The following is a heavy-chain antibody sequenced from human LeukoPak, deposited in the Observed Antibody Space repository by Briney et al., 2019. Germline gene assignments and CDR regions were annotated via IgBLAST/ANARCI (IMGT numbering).Heavy chain of an antibody. CDR1: GGSFSGYY. CDR2: INHSGST. J-gene: IGHJ4*02. V-gene: IGHV4-34*01. CDR3: ARDPGYCTNGLCDY. Sequence: PSETLSLTCAVYGGSFSGYYWSWIRQPPGKGLEWIGEINHSGSTNYNPSLKSRVTISVDTSKNQFSLKLSSVTAADTAVYYCARDPGYCTNGLCDYWGQGTLVTVSS. D-gene: IGHD2-8*01.